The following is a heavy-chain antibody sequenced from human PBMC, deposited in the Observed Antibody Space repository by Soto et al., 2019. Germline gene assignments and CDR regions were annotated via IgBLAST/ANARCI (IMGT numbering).Heavy chain of an antibody. V-gene: IGHV4-31*03. J-gene: IGHJ5*02. D-gene: IGHD7-27*01. CDR3: GRVRLHQLGTGGIDP. CDR2: IYYSGST. CDR1: GGSISSGGYY. Sequence: QVQLQESGPGLVKPSQTLSLTCTVSGGSISSGGYYWSWIRQHPGKGLEWIGYIYYSGSTYNTPFLTRRVTIQVDTSKNQFSLKLSSVTAADTVVYYCGRVRLHQLGTGGIDPWGQGTLVTVSS.